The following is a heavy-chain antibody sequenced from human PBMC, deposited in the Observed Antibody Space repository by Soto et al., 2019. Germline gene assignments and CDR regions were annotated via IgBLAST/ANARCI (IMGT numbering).Heavy chain of an antibody. Sequence: LSFTCSVSGVSMNNSSYYWGWIRQAPGQGLEWIGAVNSRGLTFYRTSLRNRVTMSVDTSKNEVSLKLSAVTAADTSVFYCAGHLIMTPLEARPWKFDYWGQGIPVTVSS. J-gene: IGHJ4*02. V-gene: IGHV4-39*01. CDR3: AGHLIMTPLEARPWKFDY. D-gene: IGHD6-6*01. CDR1: GVSMNNSSYY. CDR2: VNSRGLT.